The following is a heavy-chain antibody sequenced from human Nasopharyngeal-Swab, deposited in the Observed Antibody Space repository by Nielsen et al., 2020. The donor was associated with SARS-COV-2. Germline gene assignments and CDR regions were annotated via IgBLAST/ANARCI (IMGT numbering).Heavy chain of an antibody. CDR1: GFTFRSYA. Sequence: GGSLRLSCAASGFTFRSYAISWVRQAPGKGLEWVSVISGSDHTTYYADSVKGRFTISRDNSKNTVNLQMNSLRVEDTAIYYCAEDRDSGDDSDDYYHYYGMDVWGQGTTVTVSS. CDR3: AEDRDSGDDSDDYYHYYGMDV. D-gene: IGHD5-12*01. CDR2: ISGSDHTT. J-gene: IGHJ6*02. V-gene: IGHV3-23*01.